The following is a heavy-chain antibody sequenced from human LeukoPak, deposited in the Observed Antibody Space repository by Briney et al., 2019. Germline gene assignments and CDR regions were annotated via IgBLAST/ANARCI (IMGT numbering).Heavy chain of an antibody. CDR1: GFSFSNCG. D-gene: IGHD3-22*01. Sequence: GGSLRLSCAASGFSFSNCGMHWVRQAPGKGLEWVAFIRFDGSDRYYTDSVKGRFTLYRDISRNTLYLQMNSLRADDTAVYYCAKAGAMILQHYFDYWGQGTLVTVSS. J-gene: IGHJ4*02. CDR3: AKAGAMILQHYFDY. V-gene: IGHV3-30*02. CDR2: IRFDGSDR.